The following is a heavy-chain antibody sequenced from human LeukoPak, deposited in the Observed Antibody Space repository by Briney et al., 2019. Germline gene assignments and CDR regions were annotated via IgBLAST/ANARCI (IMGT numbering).Heavy chain of an antibody. V-gene: IGHV3-64D*06. D-gene: IGHD6-13*01. CDR2: ISSYGDKT. J-gene: IGHJ4*02. CDR1: GFTFSSYS. Sequence: GGSLRLSCAASGFTFSSYSINWVRQAPGKGPEYVSVISSYGDKTYYADSVKGRFTISRDNSKNTVSLQMSSLRAEDTAVYYCVKDLYKGDTSSWYYFDYWGQGTLVTVSS. CDR3: VKDLYKGDTSSWYYFDY.